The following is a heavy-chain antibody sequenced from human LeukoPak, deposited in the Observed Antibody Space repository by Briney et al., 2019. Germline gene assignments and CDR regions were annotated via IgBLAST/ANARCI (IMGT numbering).Heavy chain of an antibody. CDR1: GYTFTTYD. D-gene: IGHD2-2*01. V-gene: IGHV1-18*01. CDR2: ISAYNGNT. J-gene: IGHJ4*02. Sequence: GASVKVSCKAPGYTFTTYDINWVRQAPGQGLEWMGWISAYNGNTNYAQKLQGRVTMTTDTSTSTAYMELRSLRSDDTAVYYCARRYCGSTSCFNFDYWGQGTLVTVSS. CDR3: ARRYCGSTSCFNFDY.